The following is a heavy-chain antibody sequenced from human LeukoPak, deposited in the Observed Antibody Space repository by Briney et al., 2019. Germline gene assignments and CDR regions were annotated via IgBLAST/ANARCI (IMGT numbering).Heavy chain of an antibody. Sequence: GGSLRLSCAASGFTFSSYSMNWVRQAPGKGLKWVSSISSSSSYIYYADSVKGRFTISRDNAKNSLYLQMNSLRAEDTAVYYCARGPTFGLGDYWGQGTLVTVSS. CDR2: ISSSSSYI. J-gene: IGHJ4*02. V-gene: IGHV3-21*01. CDR1: GFTFSSYS. CDR3: ARGPTFGLGDY. D-gene: IGHD3/OR15-3a*01.